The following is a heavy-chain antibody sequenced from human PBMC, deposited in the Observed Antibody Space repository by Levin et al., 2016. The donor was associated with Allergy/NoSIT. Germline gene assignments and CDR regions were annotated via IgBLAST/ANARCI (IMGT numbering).Heavy chain of an antibody. CDR1: GGSISSYY. CDR3: ARVYSSSSGSDQVYYYYYYMDV. V-gene: IGHV4-59*08. CDR2: IYYSGST. Sequence: SETLSLTCTVSGGSISSYYWSWIRQPPGKGLEWIGYIYYSGSTNYNPSLKSRVTISVDTSKNQFSLKLSSVTAADTAVYYCARVYSSSSGSDQVYYYYYYMDVWGKGTTVTVSS. J-gene: IGHJ6*03. D-gene: IGHD6-6*01.